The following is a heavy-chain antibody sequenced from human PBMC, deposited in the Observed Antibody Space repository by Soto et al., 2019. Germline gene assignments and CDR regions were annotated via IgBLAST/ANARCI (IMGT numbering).Heavy chain of an antibody. D-gene: IGHD6-19*01. CDR1: GFTFSSYA. V-gene: IGHV3-23*01. J-gene: IGHJ4*02. CDR3: AKLGAVAGSAPDY. CDR2: ISGSGDT. Sequence: EVQLLESGGGLVQPGGSLRLSCAASGFTFSSYAMGWVHQTPGQGLDWVSTISGSGDTYYADSVKGRFTISRDNSKNTLFLQMNSLRAEDTAVYYCAKLGAVAGSAPDYWGQGTLVTVSS.